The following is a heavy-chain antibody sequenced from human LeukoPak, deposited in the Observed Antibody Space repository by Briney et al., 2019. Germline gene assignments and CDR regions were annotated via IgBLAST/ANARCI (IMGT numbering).Heavy chain of an antibody. V-gene: IGHV4-30-4*08. CDR1: GGSISSGDYY. Sequence: SETLSLTCTVSGGSISSGDYYWSWIRQPPGKGLEWIGYIYYSGSTYYNPSLKMRVTISVDTSKDQFSLKLSSVTAADTAVYYCARVRVGAHWFDPWGQGTLVSVSS. CDR3: ARVRVGAHWFDP. J-gene: IGHJ5*02. D-gene: IGHD1-26*01. CDR2: IYYSGST.